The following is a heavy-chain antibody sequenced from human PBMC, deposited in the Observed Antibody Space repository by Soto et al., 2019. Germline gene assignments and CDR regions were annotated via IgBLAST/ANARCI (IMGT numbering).Heavy chain of an antibody. J-gene: IGHJ4*02. CDR2: IYYSGST. V-gene: IGHV4-39*01. CDR1: GGSISSSSYY. D-gene: IGHD6-6*01. Sequence: SETLSLTCTVSGGSISSSSYYWGWIRQPPGKGLEWIGSIYYSGSTYYNPSLKSRVTISVDTSKNQFSLKLSSVTAADTAVYYCARHSWGSSFIFDYWGQGTLVTVSS. CDR3: ARHSWGSSFIFDY.